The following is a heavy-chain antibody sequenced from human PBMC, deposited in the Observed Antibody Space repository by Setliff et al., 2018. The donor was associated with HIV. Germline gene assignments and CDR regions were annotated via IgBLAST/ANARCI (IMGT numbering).Heavy chain of an antibody. CDR2: IIPIFGTA. CDR1: GGTFSSYA. D-gene: IGHD6-19*01. J-gene: IGHJ3*02. Sequence: SVKVSCKASGGTFSSYAISWVRQAPGQGLEWMGGIIPIFGTANYAQKFQGRVTITTDESTSTAYMELSSLRSEDTAVYYCARDHHTSYSSGWYFRAFDIWGQGTMVTVSS. V-gene: IGHV1-69*05. CDR3: ARDHHTSYSSGWYFRAFDI.